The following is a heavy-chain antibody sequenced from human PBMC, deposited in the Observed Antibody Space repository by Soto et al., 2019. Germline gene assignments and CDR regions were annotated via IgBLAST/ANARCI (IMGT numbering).Heavy chain of an antibody. J-gene: IGHJ4*02. D-gene: IGHD3-22*01. CDR1: GFTVSSNY. V-gene: IGHV3-53*01. CDR2: IYSGGST. Sequence: GGSLRLSCAASGFTVSSNYMSWVRQAPGKGLEWVSVIYSGGSTYYADSVKGRFTISRDNSKNTLYLQMNSLRAEDTAVYYCARVPLGYDYDSSDYFDYWGQGTLVTVSS. CDR3: ARVPLGYDYDSSDYFDY.